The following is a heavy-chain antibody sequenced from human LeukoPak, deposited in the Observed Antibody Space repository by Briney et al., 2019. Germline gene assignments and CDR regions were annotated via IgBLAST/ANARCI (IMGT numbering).Heavy chain of an antibody. J-gene: IGHJ4*02. CDR2: ISSTSSHT. D-gene: IGHD1-20*01. V-gene: IGHV3-11*03. Sequence: PGGSLTLSCAASEFTVSESYMSWIRQAPGKGLEWVSKISSTSSHTEYADSVKGRFTISRDNTKKSVFLQMNSLRVEDTAVYYCVTGEQIRSPGYWGQGTLVTVSS. CDR3: VTGEQIRSPGY. CDR1: EFTVSESY.